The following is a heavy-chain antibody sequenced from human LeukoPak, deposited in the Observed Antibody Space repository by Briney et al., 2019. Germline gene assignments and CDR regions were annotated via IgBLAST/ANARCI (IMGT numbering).Heavy chain of an antibody. D-gene: IGHD3-10*01. CDR2: IYPGDSDT. CDR3: ARHVSGWYFDL. J-gene: IGHJ2*01. CDR1: GYSFTTYW. V-gene: IGHV5-51*01. Sequence: GESLKISCKASGYSFTTYWIGWVRQIPGKGLEWMGIIYPGDSDTRYTPSFQGQVTISADKSISTAYLQWSSLKASDTAMYYCARHVSGWYFDLWGRGTLVTVSS.